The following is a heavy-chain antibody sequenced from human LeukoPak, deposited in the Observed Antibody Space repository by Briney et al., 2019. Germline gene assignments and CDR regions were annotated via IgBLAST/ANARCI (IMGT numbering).Heavy chain of an antibody. CDR1: GFTFSSYA. J-gene: IGHJ5*02. V-gene: IGHV3-23*01. CDR3: AKSLRYCSSTSCNNWFDP. CDR2: ISGSGGST. Sequence: GGSLRLSCAASGFTFSSYAMSWVRQAPGKGLEWVSSISGSGGSTYYADSVKGQFTISRDNSRNTLYLQMNSLRAEDTAVYYCAKSLRYCSSTSCNNWFDPWGQGTLVAVSS. D-gene: IGHD2-2*01.